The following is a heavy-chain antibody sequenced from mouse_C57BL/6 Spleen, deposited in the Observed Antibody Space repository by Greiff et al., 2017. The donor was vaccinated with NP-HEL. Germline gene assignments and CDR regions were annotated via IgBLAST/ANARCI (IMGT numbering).Heavy chain of an antibody. CDR1: GYSITSGYD. Sequence: ESGPGMVKPSQSLSLTCTVTGYSITSGYDWHWIRHFPGNKLEWMGYISYSGSTNYNPSLKSRISITHDTSKNHFFLKLNSVTTEDTATYYCARDHYYGSSYAGFAYWGQGTLVTVSA. CDR3: ARDHYYGSSYAGFAY. J-gene: IGHJ3*01. D-gene: IGHD1-1*01. CDR2: ISYSGST. V-gene: IGHV3-1*01.